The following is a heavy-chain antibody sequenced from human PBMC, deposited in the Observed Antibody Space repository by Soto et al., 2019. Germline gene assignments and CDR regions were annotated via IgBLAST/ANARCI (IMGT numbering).Heavy chain of an antibody. J-gene: IGHJ4*02. CDR3: TTVDYYDSSGYSDH. CDR1: GFPFSNAW. Sequence: GSLRLSCAASGFPFSNAWMNWVRQAPGKGLEWVGRIKSKTDGGTTDYAAPVKGRFTISRDDSKNTLYLQMNSLKTEDTAVYYCTTVDYYDSSGYSDHWGQGTLVTVSS. CDR2: IKSKTDGGTT. V-gene: IGHV3-15*07. D-gene: IGHD3-22*01.